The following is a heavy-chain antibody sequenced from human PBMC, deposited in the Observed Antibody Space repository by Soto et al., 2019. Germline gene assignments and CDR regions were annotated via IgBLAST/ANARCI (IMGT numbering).Heavy chain of an antibody. J-gene: IGHJ5*02. CDR3: AGVAGPKGTGAVAGNGVWFDP. CDR2: INPNSGGT. D-gene: IGHD6-19*01. Sequence: GASVKVSCKASGYTFTGYYMHWVRQAPGQGLEWMGWINPNSGGTNYAQKFQGWVTMTRDTSISTAYMELSRLRSDDTAVYNCAGVAGPKGTGAVAGNGVWFDPWGQETLVTVSS. CDR1: GYTFTGYY. V-gene: IGHV1-2*04.